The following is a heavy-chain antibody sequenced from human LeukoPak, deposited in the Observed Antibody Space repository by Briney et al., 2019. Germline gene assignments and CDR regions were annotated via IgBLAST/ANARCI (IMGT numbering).Heavy chain of an antibody. J-gene: IGHJ4*02. CDR2: INSVGRST. V-gene: IGHV3-74*01. D-gene: IGHD6-13*01. Sequence: GGSLRLSCAASGFTFSSYAMSWVRQAAGKGRVWVSRINSVGRSTSYADSVKGRFTISRDNAKNTLYLQMNSLRAEDTAVYYCARGYSSIYYWGQGTLVTVSS. CDR3: ARGYSSIYY. CDR1: GFTFSSYA.